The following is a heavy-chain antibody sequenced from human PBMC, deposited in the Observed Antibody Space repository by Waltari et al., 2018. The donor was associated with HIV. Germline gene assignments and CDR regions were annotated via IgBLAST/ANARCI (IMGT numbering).Heavy chain of an antibody. CDR2: TAPFFGV. D-gene: IGHD1-26*01. J-gene: IGHJ3*01. CDR1: GGAFDTFA. CDR3: AKSDFTELVRGQKAFDV. Sequence: QAQLVQSGAETKKPGSSVTVSCQASGGAFDTFAFTWVRQAPGQGLEWLGGTAPFFGVIYAQDFNGRGTITSNPSTGTVVLELGGLRPDDTAVYFCAKSDFTELVRGQKAFDVWGQGT. V-gene: IGHV1-69*19.